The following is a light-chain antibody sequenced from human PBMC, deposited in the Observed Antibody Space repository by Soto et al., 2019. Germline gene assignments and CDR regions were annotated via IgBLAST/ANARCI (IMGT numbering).Light chain of an antibody. J-gene: IGKJ2*01. CDR1: QSVRRNY. Sequence: EIVWTQSPGTRSLSPGERATLSCRASQSVRRNYLAWYQQKPGQAPRLLIYGASSRATGIPDRFSGTGSGTDFTLTISRLEPEYFAVYYCQQYGGSPYTFGQGTKLEIK. V-gene: IGKV3-20*01. CDR3: QQYGGSPYT. CDR2: GAS.